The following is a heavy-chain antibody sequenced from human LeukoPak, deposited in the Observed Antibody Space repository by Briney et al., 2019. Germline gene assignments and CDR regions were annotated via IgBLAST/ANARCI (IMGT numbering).Heavy chain of an antibody. CDR2: IYYSGST. J-gene: IGHJ5*02. CDR3: ARAYGDAVGLFDP. D-gene: IGHD4-17*01. V-gene: IGHV4-59*01. Sequence: SETLSLTCTVSGGSISSYYWSWIRQPPGKGLEWIGYIYYSGSTNYNPSLKSRVTISVDTSKNQFSLKLSSVTAADTAVHYCARAYGDAVGLFDPWGQGTLVTVSS. CDR1: GGSISSYY.